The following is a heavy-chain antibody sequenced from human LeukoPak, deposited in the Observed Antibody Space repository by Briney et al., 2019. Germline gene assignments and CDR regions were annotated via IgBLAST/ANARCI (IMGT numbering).Heavy chain of an antibody. J-gene: IGHJ4*02. D-gene: IGHD1-26*01. CDR3: ASHRSSGRKAYDEY. CDR1: GYTFTGYY. Sequence: ASVKVSCKASGYTFTGYYMHWVRQAPGQGLEWMGWINPNSGGTNYAQKFQGRVTMTRDTSINTAYVELSRLRSDDTAVYYCASHRSSGRKAYDEYWGQGTLVTVSS. V-gene: IGHV1-2*02. CDR2: INPNSGGT.